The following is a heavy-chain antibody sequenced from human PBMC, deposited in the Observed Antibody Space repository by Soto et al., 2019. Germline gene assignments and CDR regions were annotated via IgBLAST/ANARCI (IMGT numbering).Heavy chain of an antibody. CDR3: ARRGKEFTRSFWFDP. J-gene: IGHJ5*02. D-gene: IGHD3-3*01. CDR1: GYSFPSFW. CDR2: IYPDDSDT. Sequence: VESLKISCDAFGYSFPSFWIAWVRQMPWKGLEFIGIIYPDDSDTRYSPSFEGQVTISVDESINTAYLQWSNLKASDTAIYYCARRGKEFTRSFWFDPWGQGTPVTVSS. V-gene: IGHV5-51*01.